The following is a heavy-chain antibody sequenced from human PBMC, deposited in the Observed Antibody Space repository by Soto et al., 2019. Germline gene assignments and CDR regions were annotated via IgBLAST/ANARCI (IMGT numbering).Heavy chain of an antibody. Sequence: SETLSLTCTVSGGSISSGGYYWSWIRQHPGKGLEWIGYIYYSGSTYYNPSLKSRVTISVDTSKNQFSLKLSSVTAADTAVYYCARGSNGNARKMPDDAFDIWGQGTMVTVSS. CDR2: IYYSGST. J-gene: IGHJ3*02. D-gene: IGHD2-8*01. CDR1: GGSISSGGYY. V-gene: IGHV4-31*03. CDR3: ARGSNGNARKMPDDAFDI.